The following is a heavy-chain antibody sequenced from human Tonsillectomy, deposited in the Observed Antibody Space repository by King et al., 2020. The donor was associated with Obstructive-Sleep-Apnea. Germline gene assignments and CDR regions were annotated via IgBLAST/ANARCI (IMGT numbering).Heavy chain of an antibody. CDR1: GGSISSYY. CDR2: IYYSGST. V-gene: IGHV4-59*01. Sequence: QVQLQESGPGLVKPSETLSLTCTVSGGSISSYYWSWIRQPPGKGLEWIGYIYYSGSTNYNPSLKSRVTISVDTSKNQFSLKLSAVPAADTAVYYCAREERRIAAAGRSQYFQHWGQGTLVTVSS. D-gene: IGHD6-13*01. CDR3: AREERRIAAAGRSQYFQH. J-gene: IGHJ1*01.